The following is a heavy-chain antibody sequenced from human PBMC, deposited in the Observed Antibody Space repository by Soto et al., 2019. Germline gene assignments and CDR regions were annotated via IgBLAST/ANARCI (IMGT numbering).Heavy chain of an antibody. V-gene: IGHV3-9*01. CDR3: ARAIIMVRGGIDVTEYHYMDV. CDR1: GFTFEDFA. J-gene: IGHJ6*03. D-gene: IGHD3-10*01. CDR2: ISWNSGRR. Sequence: GGSLRLSCAASGFTFEDFAMHWVRQVPGKGLEWVSGISWNSGRRGYADSVRGRFTVSRDNAKNSLWLQMNSLRAEDTAVYYCARAIIMVRGGIDVTEYHYMDVWGKGTTVTVSS.